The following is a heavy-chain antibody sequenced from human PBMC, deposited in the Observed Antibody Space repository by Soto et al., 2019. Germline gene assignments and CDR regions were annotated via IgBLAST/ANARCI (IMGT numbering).Heavy chain of an antibody. CDR1: GFTFSSYA. J-gene: IGHJ4*02. Sequence: GGSLRLSCAASGFTFSSYAMHWVRQAPGKGLEWVALISYDGSDKDYADSVKGRFTISRHNSRNTLFLQMNSLRAEDTAVYYCARDYYKYYDSSGYYRSPAYWGQGTLVTVSS. CDR3: ARDYYKYYDSSGYYRSPAY. V-gene: IGHV3-30-3*01. D-gene: IGHD3-22*01. CDR2: ISYDGSDK.